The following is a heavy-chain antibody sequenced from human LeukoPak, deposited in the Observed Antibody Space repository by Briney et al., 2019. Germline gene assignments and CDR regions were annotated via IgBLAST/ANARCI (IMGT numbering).Heavy chain of an antibody. CDR3: ARAYSRIAAAGTGY. CDR2: MNPNSGNT. V-gene: IGHV1-8*01. CDR1: GYTFTSYD. D-gene: IGHD6-13*01. J-gene: IGHJ4*02. Sequence: ASVKVSCKASGYTFTSYDINWVRQAPGQGLEWMGWMNPNSGNTGYAQKFQGRVTMTRNTSISTAYMELSSLRSEDTAVYYCARAYSRIAAAGTGYWGQGTLVTVSS.